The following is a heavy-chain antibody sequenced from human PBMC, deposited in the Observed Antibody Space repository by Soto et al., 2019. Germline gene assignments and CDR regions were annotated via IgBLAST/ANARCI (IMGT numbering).Heavy chain of an antibody. CDR3: ARIQQWLEDNWFDP. D-gene: IGHD6-19*01. CDR1: GGSISSYY. J-gene: IGHJ5*02. Sequence: SETLYLTCTVSGGSISSYYWSWIRQPPGKGLEWIGYIYYSGSTNYNPSLKSRVTISVDTSKNQFSLKLSSVTAADTAVYYCARIQQWLEDNWFDPWGQGTLVTVSS. V-gene: IGHV4-59*01. CDR2: IYYSGST.